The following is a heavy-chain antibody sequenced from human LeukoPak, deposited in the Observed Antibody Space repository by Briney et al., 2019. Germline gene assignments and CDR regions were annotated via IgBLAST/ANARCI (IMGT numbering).Heavy chain of an antibody. CDR2: IHNDGSST. J-gene: IGHJ4*02. CDR3: ARRAGAYSHPYDY. V-gene: IGHV3-74*01. Sequence: GGSLRLSCAASGFTFSRYWMHWVRQAPGTGLVWVSRIHNDGSSTSYADSVKGRFTISRDNSKNTLYLQMNSLRAEDTAVYYCARRAGAYSHPYDYWGQGTLVTVSS. CDR1: GFTFSRYW. D-gene: IGHD4/OR15-4a*01.